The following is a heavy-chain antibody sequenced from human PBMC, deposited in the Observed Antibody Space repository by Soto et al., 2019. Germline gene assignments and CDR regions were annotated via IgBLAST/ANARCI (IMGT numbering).Heavy chain of an antibody. CDR3: ARARVRGVIRVYYYYGMDV. D-gene: IGHD3-10*01. Sequence: SETLSLTCAVYGGSFSGYYWSWIRQPPGKGLEWIGEINHSGSTNYNPSLKSQVTTSVDTSKNQFSLKLSSVTAADTAVYYCARARVRGVIRVYYYYGMDVWGQGTTVTVSS. V-gene: IGHV4-34*01. CDR2: INHSGST. J-gene: IGHJ6*02. CDR1: GGSFSGYY.